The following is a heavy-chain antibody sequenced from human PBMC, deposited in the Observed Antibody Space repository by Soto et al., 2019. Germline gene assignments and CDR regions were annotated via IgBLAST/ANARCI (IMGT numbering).Heavy chain of an antibody. CDR2: IKQDGSEK. CDR3: ARDDYGEHEYYYYGMDV. Sequence: EVQLVESGGGLVQPGGSLRLSCAASGFTFSSYWMSWVRQAPGKGLERVANIKQDGSEKYYVDSVKGRFTISRDNAKNSLYLQMNSLRAEDTAVYYCARDDYGEHEYYYYGMDVWGQGTTVTVSS. J-gene: IGHJ6*02. CDR1: GFTFSSYW. D-gene: IGHD4-17*01. V-gene: IGHV3-7*05.